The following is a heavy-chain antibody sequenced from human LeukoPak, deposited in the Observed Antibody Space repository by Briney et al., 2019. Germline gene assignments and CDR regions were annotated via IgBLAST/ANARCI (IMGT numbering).Heavy chain of an antibody. CDR2: IKEDGSAK. D-gene: IGHD6-6*01. Sequence: GGSLRLSCAASGFTFSTYWMSWVRQAPGSGLEWVANIKEDGSAKYYVDSVRGRFTISRDNAKNSLYLQMNSLRAEDTAVYYCAREVAYSSFFEAFDIWGQGTMVTVSS. J-gene: IGHJ3*02. CDR1: GFTFSTYW. CDR3: AREVAYSSFFEAFDI. V-gene: IGHV3-7*01.